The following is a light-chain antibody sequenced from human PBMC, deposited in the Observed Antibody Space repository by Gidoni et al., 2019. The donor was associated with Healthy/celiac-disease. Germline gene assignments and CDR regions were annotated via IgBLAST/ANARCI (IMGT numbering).Light chain of an antibody. V-gene: IGKV1-5*03. J-gene: IGKJ2*01. CDR1: QSISSW. CDR3: QQYNSSYT. Sequence: DIQMTQSPSTLSASVGDRVTITCRASQSISSWLAWYQQKPGKARKLLIYKASSLESGVPSRCSGSGSGTEFTLTISSLQHDDFATYYCQQYNSSYTFGQGTKLEIK. CDR2: KAS.